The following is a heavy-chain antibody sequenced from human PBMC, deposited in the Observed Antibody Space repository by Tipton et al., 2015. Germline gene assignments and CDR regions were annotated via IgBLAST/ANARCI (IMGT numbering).Heavy chain of an antibody. CDR1: DFSVGSNY. J-gene: IGHJ5*02. Sequence: SLRLSCVASDFSVGSNYMTWVRQAPGKGLEWVSVIYSSGTTSYADSVRGRFTISRDNSKNTLFLEMNSLRVEDTAVYYCARDVGWGYDVVTGYYVGGVDPWGQGSLVTVSS. CDR2: IYSSGTT. D-gene: IGHD3-9*01. V-gene: IGHV3-53*01. CDR3: ARDVGWGYDVVTGYYVGGVDP.